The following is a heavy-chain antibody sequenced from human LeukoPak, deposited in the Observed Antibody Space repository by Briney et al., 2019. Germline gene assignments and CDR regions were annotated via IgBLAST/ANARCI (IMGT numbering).Heavy chain of an antibody. D-gene: IGHD1-26*01. Sequence: PGGSLRLSCAASGFXFSSYAMSWVRQAPGKGLEWVSAISSSGGSTNYADSVKGRFTISRDNLKNTLYLQMNSLRAEDTAVYYCAKAGVGATVFDYWGQGTLVTASS. CDR1: GFXFSSYA. V-gene: IGHV3-23*01. CDR2: ISSSGGST. J-gene: IGHJ4*02. CDR3: AKAGVGATVFDY.